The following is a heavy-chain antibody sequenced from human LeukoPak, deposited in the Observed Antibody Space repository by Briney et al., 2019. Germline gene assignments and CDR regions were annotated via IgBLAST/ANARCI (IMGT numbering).Heavy chain of an antibody. V-gene: IGHV4-59*12. CDR1: GGSISSYY. Sequence: SETLSLTCTVSGGSISSYYWSWIRQPPGKGLEWIGYIYYSGSTNYNPSLKSRVTISVDTSKNQFSLKLSSVTAADTAVYYCARAVGTRITIFGVVTDLYYYYYMDVWGKGTTVTVSS. CDR2: IYYSGST. CDR3: ARAVGTRITIFGVVTDLYYYYYMDV. J-gene: IGHJ6*03. D-gene: IGHD3-3*01.